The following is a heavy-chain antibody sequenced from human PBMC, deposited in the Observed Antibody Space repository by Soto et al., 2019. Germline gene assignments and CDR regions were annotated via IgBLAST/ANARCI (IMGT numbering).Heavy chain of an antibody. CDR3: ARVDGQGPKFLDN. CDR2: IWYDGSNK. J-gene: IGHJ4*02. CDR1: GFTFSSYG. V-gene: IGHV3-33*01. D-gene: IGHD3-22*01. Sequence: GGSLRLSCAASGFTFSSYGMHWVRQAPGKGLEWVAVIWYDGSNKYYADSVKGRFTISRDNAKNTLSLQMNSLRAEDTAVYYCARVDGQGPKFLDNWGQGTLVTVSS.